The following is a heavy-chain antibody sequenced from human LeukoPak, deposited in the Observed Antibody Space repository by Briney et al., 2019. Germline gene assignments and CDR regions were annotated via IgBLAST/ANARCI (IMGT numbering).Heavy chain of an antibody. J-gene: IGHJ6*02. CDR2: IIPIFGTA. V-gene: IGHV1-69*13. CDR1: GDSISKFA. CDR3: AKQVTGNYYGMDV. D-gene: IGHD1-20*01. Sequence: SVKVSCKASGDSISKFAVSWVRQAPGQGLEWMGGIIPIFGTANYAQKFQGRVTITADESTSTAYMELSSLRSEDTAVYYCAKQVTGNYYGMDVWGQGTTVTVSS.